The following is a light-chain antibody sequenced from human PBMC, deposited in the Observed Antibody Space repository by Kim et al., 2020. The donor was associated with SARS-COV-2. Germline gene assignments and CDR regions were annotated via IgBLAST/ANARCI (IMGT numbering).Light chain of an antibody. J-gene: IGLJ3*02. CDR2: LKSDGSH. CDR1: MGHSIYT. CDR3: QTWGTGWV. Sequence: GASVQPTRTLGMGHSIYTIAWHQQQTEKGPRYLMKLKSDGSHSKGDGSPDRFSGSSSGAGRYLTISSLQSEDEADYYCQTWGTGWVFGGGTQLTVL. V-gene: IGLV4-69*01.